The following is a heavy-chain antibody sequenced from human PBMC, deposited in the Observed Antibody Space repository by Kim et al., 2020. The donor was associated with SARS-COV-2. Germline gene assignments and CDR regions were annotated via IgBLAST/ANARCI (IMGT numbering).Heavy chain of an antibody. CDR2: MNPSSGNT. V-gene: IGHV1-8*01. Sequence: ASVKVSCKASGYTFTSYDINWVRQATGQGLEWMGWMNPSSGNTGYVQKFQGRVTMTRNTSISTAYMELSSLRSEDTAVYYCARAVRGSGFGVVIIRAYYMDVWGKGTTVTVSS. D-gene: IGHD3-3*01. CDR3: ARAVRGSGFGVVIIRAYYMDV. J-gene: IGHJ6*03. CDR1: GYTFTSYD.